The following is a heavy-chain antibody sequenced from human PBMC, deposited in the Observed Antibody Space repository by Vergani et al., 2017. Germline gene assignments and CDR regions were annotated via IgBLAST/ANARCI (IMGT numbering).Heavy chain of an antibody. D-gene: IGHD4-17*01. Sequence: VQLVQSGAEVKKPGSSVKVSCKASGGTFSSYAISWVRQAPGQGLEWMGGIIPMFGTANYAQKFQGRVTITADESTSTAYMELSSLKSEDTAVYYCARDRSTVTDDAFDIWGQGTMVTVSS. J-gene: IGHJ3*02. V-gene: IGHV1-69*01. CDR3: ARDRSTVTDDAFDI. CDR1: GGTFSSYA. CDR2: IIPMFGTA.